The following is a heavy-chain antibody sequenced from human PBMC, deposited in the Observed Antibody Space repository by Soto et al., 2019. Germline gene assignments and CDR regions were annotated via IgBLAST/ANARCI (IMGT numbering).Heavy chain of an antibody. CDR1: GFTFSSYG. CDR3: ARPYSSSFSYYYYGMDV. V-gene: IGHV3-33*01. D-gene: IGHD6-6*01. CDR2: IWYDGSNK. Sequence: GGSLRLSCAASGFTFSSYGMHWVRQAPGKGLEWVAVIWYDGSNKYYADSVKGRFTISRDNSKNTLYLQMNSLRAEDTAVYYCARPYSSSFSYYYYGMDVWGQGTKVTVSS. J-gene: IGHJ6*02.